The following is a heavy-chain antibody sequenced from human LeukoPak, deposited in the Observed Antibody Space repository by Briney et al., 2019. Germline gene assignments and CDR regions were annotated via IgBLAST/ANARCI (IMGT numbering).Heavy chain of an antibody. CDR3: AKIETFDYDTSGRHWLDS. CDR2: ISGSGGST. CDR1: GFTFSSYG. Sequence: PGGSLRLSCAASGFTFSSYGMSWVRQAPGKGLEWVSAISGSGGSTYYADSVKGRFTISRDNSKNTLYLQMSSLRAEDTAVYFCAKIETFDYDTSGRHWLDSWDQGTLVTVSS. D-gene: IGHD4/OR15-4a*01. J-gene: IGHJ5*01. V-gene: IGHV3-23*01.